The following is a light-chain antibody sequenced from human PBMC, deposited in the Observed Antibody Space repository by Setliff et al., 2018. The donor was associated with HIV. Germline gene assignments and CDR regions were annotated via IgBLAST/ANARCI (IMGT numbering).Light chain of an antibody. CDR2: SSD. CDR1: SSNIGINS. Sequence: LAQPPSASGTPGQRITISCSGSSSNIGINSVNWYQQVPGTAPKLLIYSSDQWPSGVPDRFSGSRSGTSVSLVISGLRSEDEADYYCAAWDDSLGGRWVFGGGTKVTVL. CDR3: AAWDDSLGGRWV. J-gene: IGLJ3*02. V-gene: IGLV1-47*02.